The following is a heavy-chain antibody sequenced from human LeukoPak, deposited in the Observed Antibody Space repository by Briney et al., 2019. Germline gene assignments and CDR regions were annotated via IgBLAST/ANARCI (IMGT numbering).Heavy chain of an antibody. J-gene: IGHJ4*02. Sequence: PGGSLRLPCAASGFTFSSYAMSWVRQAPGKGLEWVSAISGSGGSTYYADSVKGRFTISRDNSKNTLYLQMNSLRAEDTAVYYYAKADPGYSGSWAVYWGQGTLVTVSS. CDR2: ISGSGGST. CDR3: AKADPGYSGSWAVY. V-gene: IGHV3-23*01. CDR1: GFTFSSYA. D-gene: IGHD6-13*01.